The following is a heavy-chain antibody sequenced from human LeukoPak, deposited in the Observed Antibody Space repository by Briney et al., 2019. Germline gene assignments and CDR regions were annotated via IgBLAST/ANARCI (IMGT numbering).Heavy chain of an antibody. CDR3: ARVSWFGELTNY. CDR2: IYYSGST. J-gene: IGHJ4*02. V-gene: IGHV4-39*07. CDR1: GGSISSSNFY. Sequence: SETLSLTCTVSGGSISSSNFYWGWIRQPPGKGLEWIGSIYYSGSTYYNPSLKSRVTISVDTSKNQFSLKLSSVTAADTAVYYCARVSWFGELTNYWGQGTLVSVSS. D-gene: IGHD3-10*01.